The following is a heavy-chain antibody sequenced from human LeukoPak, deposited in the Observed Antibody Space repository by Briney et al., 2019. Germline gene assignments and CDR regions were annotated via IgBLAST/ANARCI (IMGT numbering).Heavy chain of an antibody. V-gene: IGHV3-48*01. CDR2: ISSSSSTI. CDR1: GFTFSSYS. D-gene: IGHD5/OR15-5a*01. J-gene: IGHJ4*02. CDR3: ARRSRVGGPDC. Sequence: GGSLRLSCAASGFTFSSYSMNWVRQAPGKGLEWVSYISSSSSTIYYADSVKGRFTISRDNAKNSLYLQMNSLRAEDTAVYYCARRSRVGGPDCWGQGTLVTVSS.